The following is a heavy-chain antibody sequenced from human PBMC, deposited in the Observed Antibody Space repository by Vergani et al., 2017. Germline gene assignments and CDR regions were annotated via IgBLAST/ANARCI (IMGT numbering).Heavy chain of an antibody. D-gene: IGHD1-26*01. J-gene: IGHJ4*02. CDR2: ISYDGSNK. CDR1: GFTFSSYA. CDR3: ARTSGSYRTPFDY. V-gene: IGHV3-30-3*01. Sequence: QVQLVESGGGVVQPGRYLRLSCAASGFTFSSYAMHWVRQAPGKGLEWVAVISYDGSNKYYADSVKGRFTISRDNSKNTLYLQMNSLRAEDTAVYYCARTSGSYRTPFDYWGQGTLVTVSS.